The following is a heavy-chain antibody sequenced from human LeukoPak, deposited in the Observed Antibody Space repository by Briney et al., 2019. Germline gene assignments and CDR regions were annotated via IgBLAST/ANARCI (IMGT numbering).Heavy chain of an antibody. CDR1: GGSFSSYY. Sequence: SETLSLTCTISGGSFSSYYWSWIRQPPGKGLEWIGNIYYSGTTNYNPSLKSRVTISVDTSKNQFSLKLNSVTAADTAVYYCARQEATWGDYYFDYWGQGTLVTVSS. V-gene: IGHV4-59*08. CDR2: IYYSGTT. CDR3: ARQEATWGDYYFDY. D-gene: IGHD7-27*01. J-gene: IGHJ4*02.